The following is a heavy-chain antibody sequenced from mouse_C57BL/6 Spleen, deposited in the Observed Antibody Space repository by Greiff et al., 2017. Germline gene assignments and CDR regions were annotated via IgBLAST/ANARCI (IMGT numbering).Heavy chain of an antibody. V-gene: IGHV5-17*01. CDR2: ISSGSSTI. D-gene: IGHD1-1*01. CDR1: GFSFSDYG. CDR3: ARGGYYYGSSAYYFDY. Sequence: EVLLVESGGGLVKPGGSLKLSCAASGFSFSDYGMHWVRQAPEQGLEWVAYISSGSSTIYYADPVNGRFTISRDNAKNTLFLQMTSLRSKDTAMYYCARGGYYYGSSAYYFDYWGQGTTLTVSS. J-gene: IGHJ2*01.